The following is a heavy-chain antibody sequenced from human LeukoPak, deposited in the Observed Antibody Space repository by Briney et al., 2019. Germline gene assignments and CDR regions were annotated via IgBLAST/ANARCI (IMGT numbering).Heavy chain of an antibody. Sequence: MSSETLSLTCTVSGGSINSGGDYWSWSRQHPGKGLEWIGNIYYSGITFYNPSLKSRLSISLDTSKNHFSLKLSSVTAADTALYYCARDGGRGTGYDYVYWGQGTLVTVSS. D-gene: IGHD5-12*01. CDR2: IYYSGIT. J-gene: IGHJ4*02. V-gene: IGHV4-31*03. CDR3: ARDGGRGTGYDYVY. CDR1: GGSINSGGDY.